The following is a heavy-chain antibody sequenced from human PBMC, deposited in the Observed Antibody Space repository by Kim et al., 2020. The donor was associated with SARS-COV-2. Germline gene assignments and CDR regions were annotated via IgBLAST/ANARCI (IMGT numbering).Heavy chain of an antibody. CDR1: GGSFSGYY. Sequence: SETLSLTCAVYGGSFSGYYWSWIRQPPGKGLEWIGEINHSGSTNYNPSLKSRVTISVDTSKNQFSLKLSSLTAADTAVYYFSSGTDGLCDFFLLVWSYY. J-gene: IGHJ4*01. CDR3: SSGTDGLCDFFLLVWSYY. D-gene: IGHD2-8*02. CDR2: INHSGST. V-gene: IGHV4-34*01.